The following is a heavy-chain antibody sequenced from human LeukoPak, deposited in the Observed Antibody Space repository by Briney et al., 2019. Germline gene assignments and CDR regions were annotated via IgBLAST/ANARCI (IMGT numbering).Heavy chain of an antibody. CDR1: GYTFTSYD. CDR3: ARGAVVVPAAYNWFDP. Sequence: GASVKVSCKASGYTFTSYDINWVRQATGQGLEWMGWMNPNSGNTGYAQKFQGRVTMTRNTSISTAYMELSSLRSEDTAVCYCARGAVVVPAAYNWFDPWGQGTLVTVSS. J-gene: IGHJ5*02. CDR2: MNPNSGNT. D-gene: IGHD2-2*01. V-gene: IGHV1-8*01.